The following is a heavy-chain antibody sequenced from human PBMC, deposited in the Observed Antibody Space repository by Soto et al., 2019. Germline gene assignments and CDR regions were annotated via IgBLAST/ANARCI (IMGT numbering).Heavy chain of an antibody. Sequence: GSLRLSCAASGFTFSSYSMNWVRQAPGKGLEWVSYISSSSSTIYYADSVKGRFTISRDNAKNSLYLQMNSLRAEDTAVYYCAREMDRVFDYWGKGTMVTTSS. D-gene: IGHD2-8*01. CDR1: GFTFSSYS. CDR2: ISSSSSTI. V-gene: IGHV3-48*01. J-gene: IGHJ4*02. CDR3: AREMDRVFDY.